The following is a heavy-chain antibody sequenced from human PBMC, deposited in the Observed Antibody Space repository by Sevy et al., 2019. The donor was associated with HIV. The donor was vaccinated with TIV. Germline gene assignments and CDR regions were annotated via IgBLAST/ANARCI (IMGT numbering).Heavy chain of an antibody. J-gene: IGHJ5*02. CDR1: GGSISSSGSF. V-gene: IGHV4-39*02. CDR3: AKIFAH. Sequence: SETLSLTCNVSGGSISSSGSFWGWIRQSPGQGLEWIGDISYVGKTNYNPSLRGRVTISRDTSNNHFSLRLKYVSAADTGVYYCAKIFAHWGQGTLVTVSS. CDR2: ISYVGKT.